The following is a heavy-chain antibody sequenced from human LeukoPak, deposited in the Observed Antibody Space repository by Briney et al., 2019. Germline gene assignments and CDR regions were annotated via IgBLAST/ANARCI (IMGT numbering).Heavy chain of an antibody. CDR2: INPNSGGT. Sequence: ASVKVSCKASGYTFTGYYMHWVRQAPGQGLEWMGWINPNSGGTNYAQKFQGRVTMTRDTSISTAYMELSRLRSDDTAVYYCAREPAGIYYGSGSSAFDIWGQGTMVTVSS. CDR3: AREPAGIYYGSGSSAFDI. J-gene: IGHJ3*02. V-gene: IGHV1-2*02. CDR1: GYTFTGYY. D-gene: IGHD3-10*01.